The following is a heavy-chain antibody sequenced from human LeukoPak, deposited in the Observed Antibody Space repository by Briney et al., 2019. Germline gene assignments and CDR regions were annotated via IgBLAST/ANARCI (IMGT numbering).Heavy chain of an antibody. J-gene: IGHJ4*02. CDR1: GYTFTGYY. CDR2: INPNSSGT. D-gene: IGHD3-10*01. CDR3: ASNVLLWFGELIDY. Sequence: ASVKVSCKASGYTFTGYYMYWVRQAPGQGLEWMGWINPNSSGTNYAQKFQGRVTMTRDTSISTAYMELSRLRSDDTAVYYCASNVLLWFGELIDYWGQGTLVTVSS. V-gene: IGHV1-2*02.